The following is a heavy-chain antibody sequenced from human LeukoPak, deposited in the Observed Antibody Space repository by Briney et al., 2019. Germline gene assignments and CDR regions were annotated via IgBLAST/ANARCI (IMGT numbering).Heavy chain of an antibody. CDR3: ARGIYYGSGSYYDYYYYYMDV. J-gene: IGHJ6*03. CDR1: GYTFTSYG. Sequence: ASVKVSCKASGYTFTSYGINWVRQAPGQGLEWMGGIIPIFGTANYAQKFQGRVTITADESTSTAYMELSSLRSEDTAVYYCARGIYYGSGSYYDYYYYYMDVWGKGTTVTISS. V-gene: IGHV1-69*13. CDR2: IIPIFGTA. D-gene: IGHD3-10*01.